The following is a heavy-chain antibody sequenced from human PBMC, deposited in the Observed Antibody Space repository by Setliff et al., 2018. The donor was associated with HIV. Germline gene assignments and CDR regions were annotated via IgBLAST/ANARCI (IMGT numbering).Heavy chain of an antibody. D-gene: IGHD6-13*01. CDR1: GGSISSSNW. CDR2: IYHSGSA. CDR3: ARILVAAAGTGFDP. V-gene: IGHV4-4*02. Sequence: LSLTCAVSGGSISSSNWWSWVRQPPGKGLEWIGEIYHSGSANYNPSLKSRVIISIDKSKNKFSLKVSSVTAADTAVHYCARILVAAAGTGFDPWGQGILVTVSS. J-gene: IGHJ5*02.